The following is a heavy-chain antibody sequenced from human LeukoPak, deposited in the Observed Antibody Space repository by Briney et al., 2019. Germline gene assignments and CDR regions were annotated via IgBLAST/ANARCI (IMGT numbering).Heavy chain of an antibody. J-gene: IGHJ6*03. CDR1: GGSISSYY. CDR3: AKDTYYCSSTSCPYYYYYYMDV. D-gene: IGHD2-2*01. Sequence: SETLSLTCTVSGGSISSYYWSWIRQPPGKGLEWIGYIYYSGSTNYNPSLKSRVTISVDTSKNQFSLKLSSVTAADTAVYYCAKDTYYCSSTSCPYYYYYYMDVWGKGTTVTVSS. CDR2: IYYSGST. V-gene: IGHV4-59*01.